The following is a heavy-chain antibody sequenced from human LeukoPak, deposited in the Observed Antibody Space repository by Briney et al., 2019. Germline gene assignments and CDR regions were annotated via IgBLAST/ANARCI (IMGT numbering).Heavy chain of an antibody. CDR1: GYTLTELS. CDR2: FDPEDGET. Sequence: ASVKVSCKVSGYTLTELSMHWVRQAPGKGLEWMGGFDPEDGETIYAQKFQGRVTMTEDTSTDTAYMELSSLRSEDTAVYYCAADPGIAAQRNYWGQGTLVTVSS. J-gene: IGHJ4*02. V-gene: IGHV1-24*01. D-gene: IGHD6-13*01. CDR3: AADPGIAAQRNY.